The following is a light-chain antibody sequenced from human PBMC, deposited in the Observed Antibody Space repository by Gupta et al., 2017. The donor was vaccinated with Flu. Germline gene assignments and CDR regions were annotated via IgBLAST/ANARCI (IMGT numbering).Light chain of an antibody. CDR2: AAS. CDR1: QSVSSNL. J-gene: IGKJ1*01. CDR3: QHHCSSGT. Sequence: EIVLTQSPATLFLSPGERATLSCRASQSVSSNLLAWDQQKPGQAPRLIIYAASSRATGNPDRFSGSGETKDFTLTSSRREQEGCEGYYPQHHCSSGTFGQGTXVEIK. V-gene: IGKV3-20*01.